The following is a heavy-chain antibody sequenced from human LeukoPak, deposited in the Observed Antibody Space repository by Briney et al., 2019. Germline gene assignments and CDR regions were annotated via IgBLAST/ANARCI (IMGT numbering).Heavy chain of an antibody. D-gene: IGHD5-24*01. CDR3: ARDRGDGYNSIDY. CDR1: GGSISSYY. J-gene: IGHJ4*02. CDR2: IYYSGNT. Sequence: PSETLSLTCTVSGGSISSYYWGWIRQPPGKGLEWIGHIYYSGNTNYNPSLKSRVTISVDTSKNQFSLKLSSVTAADTAVYYCARDRGDGYNSIDYWGQGTLVTVSS. V-gene: IGHV4-59*01.